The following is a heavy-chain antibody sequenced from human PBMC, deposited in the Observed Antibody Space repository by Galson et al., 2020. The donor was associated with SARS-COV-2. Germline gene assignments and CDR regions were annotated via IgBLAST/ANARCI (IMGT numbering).Heavy chain of an antibody. D-gene: IGHD6-13*01. J-gene: IGHJ5*02. V-gene: IGHV4-59*01. CDR3: ARGAAAAGTRFGYWFDP. Sequence: SETLSLTCTVSGGSISSYYWSWIRQPPGKGLEWIGYSYYSGSTNYNPPLKSRVTISVDTSKNQFSLKLSSVTAADTAVYYCARGAAAAGTRFGYWFDPWGQGTLVTVSS. CDR1: GGSISSYY. CDR2: SYYSGST.